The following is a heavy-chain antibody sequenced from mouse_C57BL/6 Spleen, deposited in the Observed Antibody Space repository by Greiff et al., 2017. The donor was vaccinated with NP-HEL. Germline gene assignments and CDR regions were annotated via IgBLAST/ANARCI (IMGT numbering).Heavy chain of an antibody. CDR1: GYTFTSYW. V-gene: IGHV1-53*01. D-gene: IGHD2-3*01. CDR2: INPSNGGT. J-gene: IGHJ3*01. Sequence: QVQLQQPGTELVKPGASVKLSCKASGYTFTSYWLHWVKQRPGQGLEWIGNINPSNGGTNYIETFKCKATLTVDKSSSTAYMQLRSLTSEDSAVYYCARSPGGYYAAGLAYRGKGTRVTVA. CDR3: ARSPGGYYAAGLAY.